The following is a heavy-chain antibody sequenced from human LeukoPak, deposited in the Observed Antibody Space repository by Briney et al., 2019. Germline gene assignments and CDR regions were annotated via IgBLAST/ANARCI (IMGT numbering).Heavy chain of an antibody. Sequence: SETLSLTCAVYGGSFSGYYWSWIRQPPGKGLEWIGEINHSGSTNYNPSLKSRVTISVDTSKNQFSLKLSSVTAADTAVYYCARVFFSGSLGLCDWGQGTLVT. D-gene: IGHD1-26*01. CDR2: INHSGST. CDR1: GGSFSGYY. V-gene: IGHV4-34*01. J-gene: IGHJ1*01. CDR3: ARVFFSGSLGLCD.